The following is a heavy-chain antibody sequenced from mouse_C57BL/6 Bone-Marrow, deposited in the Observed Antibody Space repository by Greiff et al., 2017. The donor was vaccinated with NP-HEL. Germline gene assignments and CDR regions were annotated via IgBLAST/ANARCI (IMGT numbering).Heavy chain of an antibody. Sequence: ESGPGLVKPSQSLSLTCSVTGYSITRGYYWNWIRQFPGNKLEWMGYISYDGSNNYNPSLKNRISITRDTSKNQFFLKLNSVTTEDTATYYCARDRYYGSSPYYFDYWGQGTTLTVSS. CDR3: ARDRYYGSSPYYFDY. J-gene: IGHJ2*01. CDR2: ISYDGSN. V-gene: IGHV3-6*01. CDR1: GYSITRGYY. D-gene: IGHD1-1*01.